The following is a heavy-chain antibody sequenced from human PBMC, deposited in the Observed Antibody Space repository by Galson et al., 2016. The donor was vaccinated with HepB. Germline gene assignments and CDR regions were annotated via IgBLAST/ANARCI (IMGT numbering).Heavy chain of an antibody. V-gene: IGHV3-33*01. Sequence: SLRLSCAASGFTFSTYGMHWVRQAPGKGLEWVAVIWFDGSNRYYGDSVKGRFTISRDISKNTLYLQMNSLRAEETAVYYCVRDRGKEGYFNDAFDVWGQGTMVIVSS. CDR3: VRDRGKEGYFNDAFDV. CDR1: GFTFSTYG. CDR2: IWFDGSNR. J-gene: IGHJ3*01. D-gene: IGHD3-16*01.